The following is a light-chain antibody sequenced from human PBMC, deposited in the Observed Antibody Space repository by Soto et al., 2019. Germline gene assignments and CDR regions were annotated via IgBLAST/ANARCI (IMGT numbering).Light chain of an antibody. V-gene: IGLV4-60*03. CDR2: LEGSGSY. Sequence: VLTQSSSASASLGSSVKLTCTLSSGHSSYIIAWHQQQPGKAPRYLMKLEGSGSYNKGSGVPDRFSGSSSGADRYLTISNLQSEDEADYYCETWDSNTRVFGGGTKLTVL. CDR3: ETWDSNTRV. J-gene: IGLJ3*02. CDR1: SGHSSYI.